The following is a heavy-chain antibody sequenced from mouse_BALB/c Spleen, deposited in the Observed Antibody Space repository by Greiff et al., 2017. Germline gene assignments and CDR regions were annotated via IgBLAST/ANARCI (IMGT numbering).Heavy chain of an antibody. V-gene: IGHV5-6-3*01. CDR3: ARASDCRYDVYYFDY. D-gene: IGHD2-14*01. Sequence: EVKLVESGGGLVQPGGSLKLSCAASGFTFSSYGMSWVRQTPDKRLELVATINSNGGSTYYPDSVKGRFTISRDNAKNTLYLQMSSLKSEDTAMYYCARASDCRYDVYYFDYWGQGTTLTVSS. CDR1: GFTFSSYG. J-gene: IGHJ2*01. CDR2: INSNGGST.